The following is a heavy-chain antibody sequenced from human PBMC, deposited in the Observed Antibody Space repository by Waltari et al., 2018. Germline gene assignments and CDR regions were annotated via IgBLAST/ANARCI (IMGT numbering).Heavy chain of an antibody. CDR3: ARDPGSASWYGAFDV. CDR1: SDSITSYY. CDR2: LYNSGST. Sequence: QVQLQESGPGLVKPSETLSLTCIVSSDSITSYYWNWIRQPPGKGLEWIGYLYNSGSTNYNPSLKSRVTISVDTSKNQFSLKLTSVTAADTAVYYCARDPGSASWYGAFDVWGQGTMVSVSS. J-gene: IGHJ3*01. V-gene: IGHV4-59*01. D-gene: IGHD6-13*01.